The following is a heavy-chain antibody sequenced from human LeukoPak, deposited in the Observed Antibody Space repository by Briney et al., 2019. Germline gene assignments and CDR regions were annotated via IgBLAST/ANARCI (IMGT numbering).Heavy chain of an antibody. J-gene: IGHJ4*02. Sequence: ASVKVSCKASGYTFTSYGISWVRQAPGQGLEWMGRISAYNGNTNYAQKVQGRVTMTTDTSTSTAYMELRSLRSDDTAVYYCAMLMITFGGVIVTDYWGQGTLVTVSS. V-gene: IGHV1-18*01. D-gene: IGHD3-16*02. CDR3: AMLMITFGGVIVTDY. CDR1: GYTFTSYG. CDR2: ISAYNGNT.